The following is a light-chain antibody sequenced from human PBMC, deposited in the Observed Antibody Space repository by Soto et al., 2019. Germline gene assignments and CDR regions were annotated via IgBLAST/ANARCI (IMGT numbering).Light chain of an antibody. Sequence: DIQINKSPSTLSAAVKDSVTITCPSSQSISSWLAWYQQKPGKAPKLLIYKASSLESGVPSRFSGSGSGTEFRLIIRSRKPDELAKYYRQQDTSQPWTFGQGTKVDIK. CDR3: QQDTSQPWT. CDR1: QSISSW. J-gene: IGKJ1*01. V-gene: IGKV1-5*03. CDR2: KAS.